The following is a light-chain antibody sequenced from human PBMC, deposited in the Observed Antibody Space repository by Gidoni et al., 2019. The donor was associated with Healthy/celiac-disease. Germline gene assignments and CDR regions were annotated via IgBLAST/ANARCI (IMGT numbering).Light chain of an antibody. Sequence: DIQMTQSPSSLSASVGDRVTITFQASQDISNYLNWYQQKPGKAPKLLIYDASNLETGVPSRFSGSGSGTDFTFTISSLQPEDIATYYCQQYDNLLFTFXPXTKVDIK. CDR1: QDISNY. CDR3: QQYDNLLFT. CDR2: DAS. J-gene: IGKJ3*01. V-gene: IGKV1-33*01.